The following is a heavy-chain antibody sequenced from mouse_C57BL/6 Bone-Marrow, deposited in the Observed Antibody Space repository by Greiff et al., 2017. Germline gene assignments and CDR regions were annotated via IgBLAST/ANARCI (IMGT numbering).Heavy chain of an antibody. Sequence: QVQLQQSGAELVRPGTSVKVSCKASGYAFTNYLIEWVKQRPGQGLEWIGVINPGSGGTNYNEKFKGKATLTADKSSNTAYMQLSSLTSGDSAVYFCAREIYYYGSSFLYWGQGTLVTVSA. V-gene: IGHV1-54*01. CDR2: INPGSGGT. CDR1: GYAFTNYL. J-gene: IGHJ3*01. D-gene: IGHD1-1*01. CDR3: AREIYYYGSSFLY.